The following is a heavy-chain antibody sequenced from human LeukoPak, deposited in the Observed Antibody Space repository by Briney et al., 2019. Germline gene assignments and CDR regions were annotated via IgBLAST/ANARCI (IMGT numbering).Heavy chain of an antibody. V-gene: IGHV4-34*01. Sequence: SETLSLTCAVYGGSFSGYYWSWIRQPPGKGLEWIGEINHSGSTNYNPSLKSRVTISVDTSKNQFSLKLSSVTAADTAVYYCATLPNGDRTPVSDYWGQGTLVTVSS. CDR2: INHSGST. J-gene: IGHJ4*02. D-gene: IGHD4-17*01. CDR3: ATLPNGDRTPVSDY. CDR1: GGSFSGYY.